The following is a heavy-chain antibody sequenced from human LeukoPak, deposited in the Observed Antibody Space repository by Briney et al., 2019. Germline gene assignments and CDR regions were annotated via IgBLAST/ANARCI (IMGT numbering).Heavy chain of an antibody. Sequence: SETLSLTCTVSGGSISSYYWSWIRQPPGKGLEWIGYIYYSGSTNYNPSLKSRVTISVDTSKNQFSLKLSSVTAADTAVYYCARRLLSGDSGAFDYWGQGTLVTVSS. CDR2: IYYSGST. CDR1: GGSISSYY. V-gene: IGHV4-59*08. J-gene: IGHJ4*02. CDR3: ARRLLSGDSGAFDY. D-gene: IGHD5-12*01.